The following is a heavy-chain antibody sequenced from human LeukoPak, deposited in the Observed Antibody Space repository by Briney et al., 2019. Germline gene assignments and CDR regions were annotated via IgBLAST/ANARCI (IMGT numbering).Heavy chain of an antibody. CDR1: GGSITSHSW. J-gene: IGHJ4*02. CDR3: ASHVTVLGTRGFDY. CDR2: IYHGGDT. V-gene: IGHV4-4*02. Sequence: SETLSLTCAVSGGSITSHSWWSWVRQPPGKGLEWIGEIYHGGDTNYDPSVKSRVTMSVDKSKNHFTLNLRSVTAADTAIYYCASHVTVLGTRGFDYWGQGILVTVSS. D-gene: IGHD6-19*01.